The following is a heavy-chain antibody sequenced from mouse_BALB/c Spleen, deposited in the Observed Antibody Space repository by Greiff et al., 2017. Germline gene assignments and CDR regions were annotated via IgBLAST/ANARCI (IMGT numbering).Heavy chain of an antibody. CDR1: GYTFTSYW. J-gene: IGHJ4*01. V-gene: IGHV1-69*02. CDR2: IDPSDSYT. Sequence: QVQLQQPGAELVKPGASVKLSCKASGYTFTSYWMHWVKQRPGQGLEWIGEIDPSDSYTNYNQKFKGKATLTVDKSSSTAYMQRSSLTSEDSAVYYCARAGNYYAMDYWGQGTSVTVSS. CDR3: ARAGNYYAMDY.